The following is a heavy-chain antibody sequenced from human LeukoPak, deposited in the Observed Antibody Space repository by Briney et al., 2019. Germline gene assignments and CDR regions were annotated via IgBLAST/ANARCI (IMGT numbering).Heavy chain of an antibody. D-gene: IGHD4-11*01. CDR3: ARGGTDDYQIYFRH. CDR2: IIPILDIA. J-gene: IGHJ1*01. CDR1: GGTFTNYA. V-gene: IGHV1-69*04. Sequence: ASVKVSCKASGGTFTNYAISWVRQAPGQGLEWMGRIIPILDIANYAQKFQGRVTITADKSTSTAYMELSSLKSEDTAVYYCARGGTDDYQIYFRHWGQGTLVTVSS.